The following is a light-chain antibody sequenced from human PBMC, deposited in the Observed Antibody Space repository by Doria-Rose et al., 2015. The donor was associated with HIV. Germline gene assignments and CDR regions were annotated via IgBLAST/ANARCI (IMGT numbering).Light chain of an antibody. J-gene: IGKJ2*01. V-gene: IGKV1-NL1*01. CDR1: QDISNS. CDR3: QQYYSTLPYT. CDR2: AAS. Sequence: TISCRASQDISNSLAWYQKKPGKGPQLLLYAASRLENGVPSRFSGSGSGTDFTLTINSLQPEDFATYFCQQYYSTLPYTLGQGTKLEI.